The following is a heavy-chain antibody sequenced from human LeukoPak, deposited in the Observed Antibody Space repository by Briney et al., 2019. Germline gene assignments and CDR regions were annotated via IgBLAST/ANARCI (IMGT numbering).Heavy chain of an antibody. CDR3: ARHSYGGIDYGDYEADY. CDR2: ISSSGSYI. CDR1: GFTFSSYS. V-gene: IGHV3-21*01. J-gene: IGHJ4*02. Sequence: GGSLRLSCAASGFTFSSYSMNWVRQAAGKGLEWVSSISSSGSYIYYADSVKRRFTISRDNAKNSLYLQMNSLRAEDTAVYYCARHSYGGIDYGDYEADYWGQGTLVTVSS. D-gene: IGHD4-17*01.